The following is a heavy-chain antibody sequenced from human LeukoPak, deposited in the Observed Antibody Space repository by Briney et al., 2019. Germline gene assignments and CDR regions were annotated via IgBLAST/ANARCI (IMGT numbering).Heavy chain of an antibody. D-gene: IGHD6-13*01. J-gene: IGHJ4*02. CDR1: GASISSSSYY. Sequence: PSETLSLTCTVSGASISSSSYYWGWIRQPPGKGQEWIGSIYYSGSTYYNPSLKSRVTISVDTSKNQFSLKLSSVTAADTAVYYCAREGRDSSSWFGPPGFDYWGQGTLVTVSS. V-gene: IGHV4-39*07. CDR2: IYYSGST. CDR3: AREGRDSSSWFGPPGFDY.